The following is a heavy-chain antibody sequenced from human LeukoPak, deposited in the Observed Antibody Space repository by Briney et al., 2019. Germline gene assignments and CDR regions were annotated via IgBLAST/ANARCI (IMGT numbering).Heavy chain of an antibody. CDR1: GFTFSNYW. V-gene: IGHV3-74*01. D-gene: IGHD2-8*01. J-gene: IGHJ3*01. Sequence: GSLRLSCVASGFTFSNYWMQWVRQVPGKGLVWVSRLNGDGTNIIYADSVKGRSTISRDNAENTLYLQMNSLRAEDTALYYCARSQSGVFDVWGQGTMVTVSS. CDR2: LNGDGTNI. CDR3: ARSQSGVFDV.